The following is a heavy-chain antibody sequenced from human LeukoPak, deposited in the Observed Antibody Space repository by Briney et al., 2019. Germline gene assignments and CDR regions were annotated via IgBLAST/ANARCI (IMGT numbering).Heavy chain of an antibody. CDR1: GFTFSSYS. J-gene: IGHJ2*01. CDR2: ISTSSTII. CDR3: ARDRGYGDSVYWYFDL. Sequence: PGGSLRLSCAASGFTFSSYSMNWLRHAPGKGLEWVSYISTSSTIIYYADSVKGRFTISRDNAKNSLYLQLNSLITEDTAVYYCARDRGYGDSVYWYFDLWGRGTVVTVSS. V-gene: IGHV3-21*01. D-gene: IGHD4-17*01.